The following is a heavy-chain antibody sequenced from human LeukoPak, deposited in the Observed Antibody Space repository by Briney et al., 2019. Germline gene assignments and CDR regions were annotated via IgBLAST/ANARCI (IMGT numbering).Heavy chain of an antibody. Sequence: GGSLRLSCAASGFNFGSYSMTWVRQAPGKGLEWVSVMSADSATTFYADSVKGRFTISRDNSKNTLYLQMNSLRAEDTAVYYCARAHGSGYPGGWFDPWGQGTLVTVSS. CDR1: GFNFGSYS. V-gene: IGHV3-23*01. J-gene: IGHJ5*02. D-gene: IGHD3-22*01. CDR3: ARAHGSGYPGGWFDP. CDR2: MSADSATT.